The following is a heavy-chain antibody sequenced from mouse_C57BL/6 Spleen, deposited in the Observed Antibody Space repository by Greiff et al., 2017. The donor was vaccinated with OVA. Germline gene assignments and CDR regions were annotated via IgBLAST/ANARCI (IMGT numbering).Heavy chain of an antibody. Sequence: EVMLVESGGDLVKPGGSLKLSCAASGFTFSSYGMSWVRQTPDKRLEWVATISSGGSYTYYPDSVKGRFTISRDNAKNTLYLQMSSLKSEDTAMYYCARQGYGSNYAMDYWGQGTSVTVSS. CDR2: ISSGGSYT. CDR3: ARQGYGSNYAMDY. V-gene: IGHV5-6*01. D-gene: IGHD1-1*01. J-gene: IGHJ4*01. CDR1: GFTFSSYG.